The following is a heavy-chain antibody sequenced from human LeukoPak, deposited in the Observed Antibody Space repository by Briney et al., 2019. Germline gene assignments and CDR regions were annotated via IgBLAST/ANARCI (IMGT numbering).Heavy chain of an antibody. J-gene: IGHJ6*03. V-gene: IGHV3-48*01. Sequence: GGSLRLSCAASGFTFSSYSMNWVRQAPGKGLEWVSYISGSSSTIYYADSVKGRFTISRDNAKNSLYLQMNSLRAEDTAVYYCARATDFWSGSGSYYMDVWGKGTTVTVSS. CDR2: ISGSSSTI. CDR1: GFTFSSYS. CDR3: ARATDFWSGSGSYYMDV. D-gene: IGHD3-3*01.